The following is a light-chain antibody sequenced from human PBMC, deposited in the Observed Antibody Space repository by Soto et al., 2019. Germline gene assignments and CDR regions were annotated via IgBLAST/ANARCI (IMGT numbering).Light chain of an antibody. J-gene: IGLJ1*01. CDR2: TNN. V-gene: IGLV1-44*01. Sequence: QSVLTQPPSASGTPGQRVTISCSGSSSNIGGNTVSWYQQFPGTAPKLLIYTNNQRPSGVPDRFSGSKSDTSASLAISARQSEDEAHDYCAAWDDSLNGHVFGTGTKLTVL. CDR3: AAWDDSLNGHV. CDR1: SSNIGGNT.